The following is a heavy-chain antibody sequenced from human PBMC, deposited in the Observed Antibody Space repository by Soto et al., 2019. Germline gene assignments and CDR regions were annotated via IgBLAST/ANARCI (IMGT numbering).Heavy chain of an antibody. CDR3: ARNGNVDTVQTGYGMDV. CDR2: IDPSDSYT. CDR1: GYRFPRYW. V-gene: IGHV5-10-1*01. Sequence: GESLITSRKGPGYRFPRYWIIWVLQMPGKGLEWMGRIDPSDSYTNYSPSFQGHVTISADKSISTAYLQWRSLKASDTAVYYCARNGNVDTVQTGYGMDVWGQGTTVTVSS. D-gene: IGHD5-18*01. J-gene: IGHJ6*02.